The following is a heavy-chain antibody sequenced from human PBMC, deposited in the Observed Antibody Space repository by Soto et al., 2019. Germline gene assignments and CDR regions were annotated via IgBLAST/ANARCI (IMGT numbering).Heavy chain of an antibody. Sequence: PSETLSLTCAVYGGSFGGYYWSWMRQPPGKGLEWIGEINHSGSTNYTPSLKSRVTISVDTSKNQFSLKLSSVTAADTAVYYCARGQGLSIAAPGNWFDPWGQGTLVTVSS. J-gene: IGHJ5*02. CDR3: ARGQGLSIAAPGNWFDP. D-gene: IGHD6-6*01. V-gene: IGHV4-34*01. CDR1: GGSFGGYY. CDR2: INHSGST.